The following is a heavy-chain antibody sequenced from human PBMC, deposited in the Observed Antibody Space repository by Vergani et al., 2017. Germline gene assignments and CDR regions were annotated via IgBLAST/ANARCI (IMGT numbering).Heavy chain of an antibody. Sequence: QVQLVQSGAEVKKPGSSVKVSCKASGGTFSSYAISWVRQAPGQGLEWMGRITPILGIANYAQKFQGRVTITADKSTSTAYMELSSLRSEDTAVYYCARDYGDYVVYRFDPWGQGTLVTVSS. J-gene: IGHJ5*02. D-gene: IGHD4-17*01. CDR3: ARDYGDYVVYRFDP. CDR2: ITPILGIA. V-gene: IGHV1-69*04. CDR1: GGTFSSYA.